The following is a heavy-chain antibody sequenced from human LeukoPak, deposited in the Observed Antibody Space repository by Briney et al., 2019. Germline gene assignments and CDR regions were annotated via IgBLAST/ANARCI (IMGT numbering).Heavy chain of an antibody. CDR3: AKARTTIAAAEN. D-gene: IGHD6-13*01. CDR1: GFTFSSYA. CDR2: ISGSGGST. Sequence: GGSLRLSCAASGFTFSSYAMRSVRQAPGKGLEWVSAISGSGGSTYNADSVKGRFTISRDNSKNTLFLQMSSLRADDTAIYYCAKARTTIAAAENWGQGTLVTVSS. V-gene: IGHV3-23*01. J-gene: IGHJ4*02.